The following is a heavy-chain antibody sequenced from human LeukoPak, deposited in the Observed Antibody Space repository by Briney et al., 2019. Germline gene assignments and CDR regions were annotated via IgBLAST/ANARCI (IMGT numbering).Heavy chain of an antibody. J-gene: IGHJ3*02. CDR1: GYTFTGYY. CDR3: ARGGSSSWYGDAFDI. CDR2: INPNSGGT. Sequence: ASVKVSCKAAGYTFTGYYMHWVRQAPGQGLEWMGWINPNSGGTNYAQKFQGRVTMTRDTSISTAYMELSRLRSDDTAVYYCARGGSSSWYGDAFDIWGQGTMVTVSS. D-gene: IGHD6-13*01. V-gene: IGHV1-2*02.